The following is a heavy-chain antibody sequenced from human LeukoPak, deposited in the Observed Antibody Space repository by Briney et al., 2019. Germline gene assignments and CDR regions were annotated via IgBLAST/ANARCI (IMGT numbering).Heavy chain of an antibody. Sequence: GGSLRLSCAASGFTFSSYGMHWVRQAPGKGLEWVAVISYDGSNKYYADSVKGRFTISRDNSKNTLYLQMNSLRAEDTAVYYCARDPTYYDFWSGYANYGMDVWGQGTTVTVSS. V-gene: IGHV3-30*03. CDR2: ISYDGSNK. D-gene: IGHD3-3*01. CDR1: GFTFSSYG. J-gene: IGHJ6*02. CDR3: ARDPTYYDFWSGYANYGMDV.